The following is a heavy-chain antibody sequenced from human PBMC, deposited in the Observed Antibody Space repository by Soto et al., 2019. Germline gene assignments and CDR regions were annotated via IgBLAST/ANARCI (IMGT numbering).Heavy chain of an antibody. V-gene: IGHV4-31*03. J-gene: IGHJ6*02. D-gene: IGHD3-22*01. CDR2: IYYSGST. CDR1: GGSISSGGYY. Sequence: SETLSLTCTVSGGSISSGGYYWSWIRQHPGKGLEWIGYIYYSGSTYYNPSLKSRVTISVDTSKNQFSLKLSSVTAADTAVYYCARDDYYDSSGYSERPYYYGMDVWGQGTTVTVSS. CDR3: ARDDYYDSSGYSERPYYYGMDV.